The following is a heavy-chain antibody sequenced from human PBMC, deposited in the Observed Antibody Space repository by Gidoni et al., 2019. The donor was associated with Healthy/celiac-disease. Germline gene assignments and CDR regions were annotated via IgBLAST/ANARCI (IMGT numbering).Heavy chain of an antibody. CDR2: ISYDGSNK. V-gene: IGHV3-30*18. D-gene: IGHD3-10*01. CDR1: GFTFSSYG. Sequence: QVQLVESGGGVVQPWRSLRLSCAASGFTFSSYGMHWVRQAPGKGLEWVAVISYDGSNKYYADSVKGRFTISRDNSKNTLYLQMNSLRAEDTAVYYCAKDVTLGVFDYWGQGTLVTVSS. J-gene: IGHJ4*02. CDR3: AKDVTLGVFDY.